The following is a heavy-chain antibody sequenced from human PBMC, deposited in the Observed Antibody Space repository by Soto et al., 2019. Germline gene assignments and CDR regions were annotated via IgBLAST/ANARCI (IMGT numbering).Heavy chain of an antibody. CDR1: GGSISSGDYY. D-gene: IGHD3-22*01. V-gene: IGHV4-30-4*01. Sequence: QVQLQESGPGLVKPSQTLSLTCTVSGGSISSGDYYWSWIRQPPGKGLEWIRYIYYSGSTYYNRSLTRRVTISVDTSKNQFSLKLSSVTAADTDVYYCARGSYYYDRSGYYHYWGQGTLVTVSS. CDR3: ARGSYYYDRSGYYHY. J-gene: IGHJ4*02. CDR2: IYYSGST.